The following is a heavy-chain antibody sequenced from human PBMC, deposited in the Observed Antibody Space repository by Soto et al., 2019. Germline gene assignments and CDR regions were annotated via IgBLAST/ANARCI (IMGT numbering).Heavy chain of an antibody. CDR1: GFXXXXYS. CDR2: ISXDGDIT. J-gene: IGHJ5*02. V-gene: IGHV3-64D*06. Sequence: PGGSLRLSCSASGFXXXXYSMHWVRQAPGMGLKYVSTISXDGDITYYADSVKGRFTISRDNSKNTLYLQMNSLRPEDTAVYYCVKVSTFYDILTGYYSTNFFDPWGQGTLVTVSS. D-gene: IGHD3-9*01. CDR3: VKVSTFYDILTGYYSTNFFDP.